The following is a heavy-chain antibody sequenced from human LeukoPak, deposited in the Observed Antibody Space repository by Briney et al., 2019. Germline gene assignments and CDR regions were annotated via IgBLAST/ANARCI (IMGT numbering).Heavy chain of an antibody. CDR1: GGSITYTNW. CDR2: ISLAGRT. Sequence: PSETLSLTCGVSGGSITYTNWWSWVRQPPGQGLEWIGEISLAGRTNYNPSLIGRVIMSLDESRNQLSLTLTSVTAADTAMYYCTRESGPYCPFGYWGQGTLVVVPS. D-gene: IGHD1-26*01. J-gene: IGHJ4*02. V-gene: IGHV4-4*02. CDR3: TRESGPYCPFGY.